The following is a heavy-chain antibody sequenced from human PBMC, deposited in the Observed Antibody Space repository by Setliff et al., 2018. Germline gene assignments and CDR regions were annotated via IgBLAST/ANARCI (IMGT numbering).Heavy chain of an antibody. CDR2: INHSGSS. V-gene: IGHV4-34*01. CDR3: AKIGSSLDY. D-gene: IGHD3-16*01. CDR1: GGSFSGYY. Sequence: SETLSLTCAVYGGSFSGYYWSWIRQPPGKGLEWIGEINHSGSSNYNPSLKSRVTISLDTSKNQFSLKLSSVTAADTAVYYCAKIGSSLDYWGQGILVTVSS. J-gene: IGHJ4*02.